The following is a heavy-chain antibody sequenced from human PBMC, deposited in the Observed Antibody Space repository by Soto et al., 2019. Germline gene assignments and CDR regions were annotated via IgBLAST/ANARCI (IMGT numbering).Heavy chain of an antibody. J-gene: IGHJ4*02. V-gene: IGHV6-1*01. Sequence: QVQLQQSGPGLVKPSQTLSLTCDISGDSVSSNSAAWNWIRQSPSRGLEWLGRTSYRSKRYNDYAVSVKSRITISPDTSKNRFSLLLTSVTPEDTALYYCGSPDRSGFGFDYWCQGTLVTVSS. CDR3: GSPDRSGFGFDY. CDR2: TSYRSKRYN. D-gene: IGHD3-22*01. CDR1: GDSVSSNSAA.